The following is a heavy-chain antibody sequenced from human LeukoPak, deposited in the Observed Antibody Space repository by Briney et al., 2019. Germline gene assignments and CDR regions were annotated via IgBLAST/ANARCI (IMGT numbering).Heavy chain of an antibody. CDR2: ISGSGGST. V-gene: IGHV3-23*01. CDR1: GFTFSSYA. D-gene: IGHD1-7*01. CDR3: ANWNYAAFDY. J-gene: IGHJ4*02. Sequence: GGSLRLSCAASGFTFSSYAMSWVRQAPGEGLEWVSAISGSGGSTYYADSVKGRFTISRDNSKNTLYLQMNSLRAEDTAVYYCANWNYAAFDYWGQGTLVTVSS.